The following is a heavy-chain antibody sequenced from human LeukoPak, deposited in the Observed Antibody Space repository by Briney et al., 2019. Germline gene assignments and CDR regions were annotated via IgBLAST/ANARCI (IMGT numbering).Heavy chain of an antibody. V-gene: IGHV3-21*01. CDR1: GVTFSNYG. J-gene: IGHJ4*02. D-gene: IGHD3-3*01. Sequence: PGGSLRLSCAASGVTFSNYGMHWVRQAPEKGLEWLSYISTSSSYIYYADSVKGRFAVSRDNAMNSLFLQMNSLIAEDTAVYYCARVGIRFLEQYYFDYWGQGTLVTVSS. CDR3: ARVGIRFLEQYYFDY. CDR2: ISTSSSYI.